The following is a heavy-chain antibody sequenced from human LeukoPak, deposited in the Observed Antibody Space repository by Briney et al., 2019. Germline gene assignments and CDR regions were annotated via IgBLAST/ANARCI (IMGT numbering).Heavy chain of an antibody. D-gene: IGHD2-21*01. CDR3: AKAIATQGYYLDY. Sequence: GGSLRLSCAASGFTVSSNYMTWVRQAPGKGLEWVSVIYSGDNTYYADSVKGRFTISRDNSKNTLYLHMSSLRLEDTAVYYCAKAIATQGYYLDYWGQGVLVTVSS. CDR1: GFTVSSNY. J-gene: IGHJ4*02. V-gene: IGHV3-53*05. CDR2: IYSGDNT.